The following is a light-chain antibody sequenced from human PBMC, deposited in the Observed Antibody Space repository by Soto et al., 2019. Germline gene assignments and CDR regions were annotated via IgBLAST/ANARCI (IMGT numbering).Light chain of an antibody. J-gene: IGKJ4*01. CDR1: HGISIC. CDR2: PAS. Sequence: DIHMTQSPSSVSASVCDRVTITFLASHGISICLAWYQQKPGKAPKLLIYPASSLQSGVPSRFSGSGSRTDFTLNTSTLQPEDFANHYSKKANSLHSLNVGGENXV. CDR3: KKANSLHSLN. V-gene: IGKV1D-12*01.